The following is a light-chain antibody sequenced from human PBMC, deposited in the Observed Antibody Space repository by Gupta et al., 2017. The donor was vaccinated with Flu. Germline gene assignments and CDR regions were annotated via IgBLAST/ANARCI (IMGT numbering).Light chain of an antibody. J-gene: IGKJ3*01. CDR2: WAS. V-gene: IGKV4-1*01. CDR3: QQYYSSPRT. Sequence: SLGERATINCKSSQSVYYYSNNKNYLAWYQQKPGQSPTLLFSWASRRQSGVPDRFSGSGSGTDFTLTISSLQAEDVAVYYCQQYYSSPRTFGHGTKVEIE. CDR1: QSVYYYSNNKNY.